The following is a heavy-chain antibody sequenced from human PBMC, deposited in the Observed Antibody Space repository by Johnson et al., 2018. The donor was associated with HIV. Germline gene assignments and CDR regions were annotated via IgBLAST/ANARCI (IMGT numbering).Heavy chain of an antibody. CDR2: ISYDGSNK. D-gene: IGHD1-26*01. J-gene: IGHJ3*02. CDR3: ARGGGVVGNAFDI. V-gene: IGHV3-30-3*01. CDR1: GFTVSSHY. Sequence: VPLVESGGGLIQPGGSLRLSCAASGFTVSSHYMSWVRQAPGKGLEWVAVISYDGSNKYYADSVKGRFTISRDNSKNTVYLQMNSLRAEDMAVYYCARGGGVVGNAFDIWGQGTMVTVSS.